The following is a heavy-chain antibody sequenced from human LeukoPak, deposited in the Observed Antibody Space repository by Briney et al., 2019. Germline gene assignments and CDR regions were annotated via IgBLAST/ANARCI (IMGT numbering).Heavy chain of an antibody. CDR2: ISPSSTYI. CDR1: GFTFSRYG. CDR3: ARDRDWNFDY. D-gene: IGHD3/OR15-3a*01. J-gene: IGHJ4*02. V-gene: IGHV3-21*01. Sequence: GGTLRLSCAASGFTFSRYGMNWVRQAPGKGLEWVSSISPSSTYIKYSDSVKGRFTISRDDAKNSLYLQMNSLRADDTAVYYCARDRDWNFDYWGQGTLVTVSS.